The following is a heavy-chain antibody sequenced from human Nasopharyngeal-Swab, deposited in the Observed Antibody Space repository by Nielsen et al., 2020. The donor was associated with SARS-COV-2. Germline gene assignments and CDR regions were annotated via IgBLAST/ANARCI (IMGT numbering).Heavy chain of an antibody. J-gene: IGHJ4*02. Sequence: SETLSLTCTVYGGSIGRYYWSCIRQPPGKGLEWIGYIYYSGSTNYHPSLKSRVTISVDTSKNQFSLKLSSVTAADTAVYYCARHPRYYDSSDYHFDYWGQGTLVTVSS. D-gene: IGHD3-22*01. CDR2: IYYSGST. V-gene: IGHV4-59*08. CDR1: GGSIGRYY. CDR3: ARHPRYYDSSDYHFDY.